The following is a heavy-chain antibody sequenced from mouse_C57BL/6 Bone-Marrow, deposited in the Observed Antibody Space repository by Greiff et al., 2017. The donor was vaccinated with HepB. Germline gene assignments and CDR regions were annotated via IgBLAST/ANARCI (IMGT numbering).Heavy chain of an antibody. CDR3: ARESITPFAY. CDR1: GYAFSSYW. CDR2: IYPGDGDT. V-gene: IGHV1-80*01. J-gene: IGHJ3*01. D-gene: IGHD1-2*01. Sequence: VQRVESGAELVKPGASVKISCKASGYAFSSYWMNWVKQRPGKGLEWIGQIYPGDGDTNYNGKFKGKATLTADKSSSTAYMHLSSLTSEDSAVYFCARESITPFAYWGQGTLVTVSA.